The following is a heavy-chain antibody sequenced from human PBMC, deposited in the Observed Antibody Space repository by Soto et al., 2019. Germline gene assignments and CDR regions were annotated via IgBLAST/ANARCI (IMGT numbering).Heavy chain of an antibody. J-gene: IGHJ3*02. CDR2: ISYGGGTT. CDR3: ARDKKMSRIQLWTDAFDI. D-gene: IGHD5-18*01. CDR1: EFTFSNYA. V-gene: IGHV3-23*01. Sequence: PGGSLRLSCAASEFTFSNYAMSWVRQAPGKGLEWVSAISYGGGTTYYADSVKGRFTISRDNSKNTLYLQMNSLRAEDTAVYYCARDKKMSRIQLWTDAFDIWGQGTMVTVSS.